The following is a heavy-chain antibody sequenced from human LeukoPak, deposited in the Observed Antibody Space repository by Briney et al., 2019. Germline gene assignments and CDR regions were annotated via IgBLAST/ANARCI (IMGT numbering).Heavy chain of an antibody. J-gene: IGHJ3*02. Sequence: QTGGSLRLSCAASGFSFNDAWMNWVRQAPGKGLEWVSAISGSGGSTYYADSVKGRFTISRDNSKNTLYLQMNSLRAEDTAVYYCAKDRVRFSSSPDAFDIWGQGTMVTVSS. CDR3: AKDRVRFSSSPDAFDI. CDR2: ISGSGGST. D-gene: IGHD6-6*01. CDR1: GFSFNDAW. V-gene: IGHV3-23*01.